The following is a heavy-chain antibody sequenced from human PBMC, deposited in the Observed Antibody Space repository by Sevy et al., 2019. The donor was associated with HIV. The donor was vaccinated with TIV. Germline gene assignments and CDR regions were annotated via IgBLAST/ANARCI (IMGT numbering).Heavy chain of an antibody. V-gene: IGHV3-48*01. CDR1: GFTFSSYD. Sequence: GGSLRLSCAASGFTFSSYDMNWVRQALGKGLEWVSFITTSGGTIYYADSVKGRFTVSRDSAENSLYLQMNSLRVEDTAVYYCARDKMGGSFDIWGQGTMVTVSS. D-gene: IGHD3-16*01. CDR2: ITTSGGTI. CDR3: ARDKMGGSFDI. J-gene: IGHJ3*02.